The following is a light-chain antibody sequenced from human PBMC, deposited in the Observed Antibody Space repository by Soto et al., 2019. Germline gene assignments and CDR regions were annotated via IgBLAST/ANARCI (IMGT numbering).Light chain of an antibody. Sequence: DLQMTQSPSSLSASVGDRVTITCQASQDITNYLNWYQQKPGKAPKLLIHDSSNLETGVPSRFSGSGSGTYFSFTISRLQPEDIATYYCQPYDTLPLTFGQGTRLEIK. CDR3: QPYDTLPLT. V-gene: IGKV1-33*01. CDR1: QDITNY. CDR2: DSS. J-gene: IGKJ5*01.